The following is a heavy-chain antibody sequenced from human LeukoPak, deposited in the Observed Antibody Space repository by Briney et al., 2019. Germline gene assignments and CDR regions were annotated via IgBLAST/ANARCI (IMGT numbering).Heavy chain of an antibody. CDR3: ASHSSGYFFWFDP. Sequence: SETLSLTCTVSGGSISSSFWSWIRQPPGKGLEWIGYIYHSGTTNYNPSLKSRLTISVDTSKYQFSLKLTSVTAADTAVYYCASHSSGYFFWFDPWGQGTLVTVSS. CDR1: GGSISSSF. D-gene: IGHD3-22*01. V-gene: IGHV4-59*01. CDR2: IYHSGTT. J-gene: IGHJ5*02.